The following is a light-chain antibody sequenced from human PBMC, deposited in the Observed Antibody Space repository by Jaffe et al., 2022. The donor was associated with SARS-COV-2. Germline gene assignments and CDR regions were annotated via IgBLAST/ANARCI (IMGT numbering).Light chain of an antibody. CDR3: AAWDDSLNGRV. Sequence: QSVLTQPPSASGTPGQRVTISCSGSNSNIETYFVNWYQQVPGTAPKLLIYSNSQRPSGVPDRFSGSKSGTSASLAISGLQSEDEADYYCAAWDDSLNGRVFGGGTKLTVL. CDR1: NSNIETYF. V-gene: IGLV1-44*01. J-gene: IGLJ3*02. CDR2: SNS.